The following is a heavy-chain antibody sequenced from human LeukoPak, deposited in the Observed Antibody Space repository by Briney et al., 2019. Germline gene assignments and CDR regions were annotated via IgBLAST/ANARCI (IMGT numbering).Heavy chain of an antibody. J-gene: IGHJ4*02. CDR1: GFTFTDYY. V-gene: IGHV1-2*06. D-gene: IGHD3-3*01. CDR2: IILNGGAT. Sequence: ASVKISCKASGFTFTDYYLHWVRQAPGQGLEWMGRIILNGGATSYAQKFQGRVTMTRDTSISTAYMELSRLRSDDTAVYYCARDRAARFLEWLYDYWGQGTLVTVSS. CDR3: ARDRAARFLEWLYDY.